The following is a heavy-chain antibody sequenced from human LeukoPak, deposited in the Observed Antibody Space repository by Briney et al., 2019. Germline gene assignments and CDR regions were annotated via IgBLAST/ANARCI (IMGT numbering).Heavy chain of an antibody. V-gene: IGHV1-69*06. CDR3: ARHPVGDYFFDY. J-gene: IGHJ4*02. CDR2: IIPIFGTA. D-gene: IGHD4-17*01. CDR1: GGTFSSYG. Sequence: GSSVKVSCKASGGTFSSYGISWVRQAPGQGLEWMGGIIPIFGTANYAQKFQGRVTITADKSTSTAYMELSSLTSEDTAVYYCARHPVGDYFFDYWGQGTLVTVSS.